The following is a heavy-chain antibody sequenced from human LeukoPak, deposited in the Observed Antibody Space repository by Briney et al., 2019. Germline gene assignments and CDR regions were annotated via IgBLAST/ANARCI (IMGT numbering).Heavy chain of an antibody. CDR2: IYYSGST. CDR1: GGSFSGYY. CDR3: ARGEWLRFDAFDI. V-gene: IGHV4-34*01. J-gene: IGHJ3*02. Sequence: SETLSLTCAVYGGSFSGYYWSWIRQPPGKGLEWIGYIYYSGSTYYNPSLKSRVTISVDTSKNQFSLKLSSVTAADTAVYYCARGEWLRFDAFDIWGQGTMVTVSS. D-gene: IGHD5-12*01.